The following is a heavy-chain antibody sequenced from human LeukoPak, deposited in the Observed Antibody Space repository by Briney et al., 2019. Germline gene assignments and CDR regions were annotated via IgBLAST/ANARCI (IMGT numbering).Heavy chain of an antibody. J-gene: IGHJ5*02. CDR3: ASNSGSGKNWFDP. D-gene: IGHD3-10*01. CDR1: GGSLNSRSYP. CDR2: FYYSGSA. V-gene: IGHV4-39*01. Sequence: SSGTPSPPRNVSGGSLNSRSYPRGWVRPPPGKGLGGIGTFYYSGSAYYNPSLKSRVTISEDTSKNQFSLRLSSVTAADTAVYYCASNSGSGKNWFDPWGHGTLVTVSS.